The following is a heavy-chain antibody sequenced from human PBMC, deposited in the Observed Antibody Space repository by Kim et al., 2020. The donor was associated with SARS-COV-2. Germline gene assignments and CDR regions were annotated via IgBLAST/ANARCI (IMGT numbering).Heavy chain of an antibody. D-gene: IGHD3-3*01. CDR1: GFTFGDYA. J-gene: IGHJ2*01. V-gene: IGHV3-9*01. CDR3: AKQPHFGVVTLDWYFDL. CDR2: ISWNSGSI. Sequence: GGSLRLSCAASGFTFGDYAMHWVRQAPGKGLEWVSGISWNSGSIGYADSVKGRFTISRDNAKNSLYLQMNSLRAEDTALYYCAKQPHFGVVTLDWYFDLWGRGTLVTVSS.